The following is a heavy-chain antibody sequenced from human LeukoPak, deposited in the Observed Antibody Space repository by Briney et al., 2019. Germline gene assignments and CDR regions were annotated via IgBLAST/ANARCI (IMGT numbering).Heavy chain of an antibody. V-gene: IGHV3-30-3*01. Sequence: GGSLRLSCADSGLDFSAYDMNWVRQAPGKGLEWVAVISYDGSNKYYADSVKGRFTISRDNSKNTLYLQMNSLRAEDTAVYYCARAPDYGDPRGLDYWGQGTLVTVSS. CDR1: GLDFSAYD. CDR2: ISYDGSNK. J-gene: IGHJ4*02. CDR3: ARAPDYGDPRGLDY. D-gene: IGHD4-17*01.